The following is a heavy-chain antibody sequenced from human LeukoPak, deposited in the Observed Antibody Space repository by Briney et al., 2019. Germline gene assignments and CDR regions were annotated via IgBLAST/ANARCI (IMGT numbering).Heavy chain of an antibody. CDR2: IYYSGST. CDR3: ARGDMMLRGVIDEIDP. Sequence: SETLSLTCTVSGGSISSYYWSWIRQPPGKGLEWIGYIYYSGSTNYNPSLKSRVTMSEDTSKNQFSLKLSSVTAADTAVYYCARGDMMLRGVIDEIDPWGQGTLVTVSS. CDR1: GGSISSYY. V-gene: IGHV4-59*01. J-gene: IGHJ5*02. D-gene: IGHD3-10*01.